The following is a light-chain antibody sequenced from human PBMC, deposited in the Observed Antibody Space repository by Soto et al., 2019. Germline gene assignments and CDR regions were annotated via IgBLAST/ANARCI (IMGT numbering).Light chain of an antibody. CDR1: QSVSSSY. J-gene: IGKJ1*01. CDR3: QQYGSSPPT. CDR2: AAS. V-gene: IGKV3-20*01. Sequence: DIVLTQSPGTLSLSPGDRATLSCRASQSVSSSYLSWYQQKPGQAPRLLIYAASRRATGIPDRFSGSGSGTDFSLTISRLEPEDFAVYYCQQYGSSPPTFGQGTKVEIK.